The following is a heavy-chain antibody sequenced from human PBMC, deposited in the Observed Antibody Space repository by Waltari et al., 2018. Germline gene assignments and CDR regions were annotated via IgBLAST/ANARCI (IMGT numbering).Heavy chain of an antibody. CDR1: GGTFSSSV. CDR3: ARQFYSYTMDV. D-gene: IGHD2-21*01. V-gene: IGHV1-69*01. J-gene: IGHJ6*02. Sequence: QVHLVQSGAEVKKPGTSVKVSCQASGGTFSSSVISWVGQAPGRGLEWMGGIISIFGAANYTQKFQDRISITADESTSTIYMELSSLTSEDTAVYYCARQFYSYTMDVWGQGTTVIVSS. CDR2: IISIFGAA.